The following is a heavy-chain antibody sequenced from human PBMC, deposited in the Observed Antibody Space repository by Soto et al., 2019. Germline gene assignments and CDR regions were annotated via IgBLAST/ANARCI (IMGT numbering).Heavy chain of an antibody. CDR1: GGSISNSDYY. D-gene: IGHD6-19*01. J-gene: IGHJ6*02. Sequence: PSETLSLTCTVSGGSISNSDYYWGWIRQPPGKGLEWIGEINHSGSTNYNPSLKSRVTISVDTSKNQFSLKLSSVTAADTAVYYCAREEAGMDVWGQGTTVTVSS. CDR3: AREEAGMDV. CDR2: INHSGST. V-gene: IGHV4-39*07.